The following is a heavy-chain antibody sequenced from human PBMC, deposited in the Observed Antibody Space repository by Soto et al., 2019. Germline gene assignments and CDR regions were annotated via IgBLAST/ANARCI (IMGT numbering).Heavy chain of an antibody. CDR1: VYICSATY. CDR2: INPHSAAT. D-gene: IGHD3-10*01. J-gene: IGHJ5*02. Sequence: ASVQVSCLASVYICSATYIHCVRQAPGQGVEWLGWINPHSAATNYAQKFLGRVTMSADTSASTAYMDLARLKSDDTAVYYCGIALALGFSNWFDPWGRGTVVTVAS. V-gene: IGHV1-2*02. CDR3: GIALALGFSNWFDP.